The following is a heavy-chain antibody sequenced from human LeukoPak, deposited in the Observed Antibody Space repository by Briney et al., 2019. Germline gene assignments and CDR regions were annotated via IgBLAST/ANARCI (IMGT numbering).Heavy chain of an antibody. D-gene: IGHD6-19*01. CDR3: AREAVAGNYFDN. J-gene: IGHJ4*02. CDR2: IGSSSSTI. Sequence: GGSLRLSCAASGFIFSRYSMNWARQAQGKGLEWVSYIGSSSSTIHYADSVKGRFTISRDNAKNSLYLQMNSLRDEDTAVYYCAREAVAGNYFDNWGQGTLVTVSS. V-gene: IGHV3-48*02. CDR1: GFIFSRYS.